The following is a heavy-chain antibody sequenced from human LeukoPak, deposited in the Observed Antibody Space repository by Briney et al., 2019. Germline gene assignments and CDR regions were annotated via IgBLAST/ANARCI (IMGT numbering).Heavy chain of an antibody. J-gene: IGHJ4*02. CDR3: ARDSRRDGYNLDY. CDR2: IFYSGST. D-gene: IGHD5-24*01. CDR1: GGSISSSSYF. Sequence: SETLSLTCTVSGGSISSSSYFWGWIRQPPGKGLEWIGSIFYSGSTYYSPSLKSRVTISRDTSKNEFSLKLSSMTAADTAVYYCARDSRRDGYNLDYWGRGTLVTVSS. V-gene: IGHV4-39*07.